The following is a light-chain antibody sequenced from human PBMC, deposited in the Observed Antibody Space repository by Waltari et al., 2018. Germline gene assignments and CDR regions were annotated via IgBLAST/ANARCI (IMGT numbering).Light chain of an antibody. V-gene: IGKV3-15*01. Sequence: EVVMTQSPDTLSVSPGGRATLSCRASQSIATNLAWYQPRRGQAPRLLIFDASTRAPSISGRFSGSGSGTEFTLTISSLQSDDSAVYYCQQYNRWPPITFGQGTRLEIK. CDR1: QSIATN. CDR3: QQYNRWPPIT. CDR2: DAS. J-gene: IGKJ5*01.